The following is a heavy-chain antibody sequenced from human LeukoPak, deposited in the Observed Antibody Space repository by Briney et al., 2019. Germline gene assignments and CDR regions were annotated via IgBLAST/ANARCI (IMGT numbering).Heavy chain of an antibody. V-gene: IGHV3-30*03. J-gene: IGHJ6*02. CDR1: RFTFSTYG. Sequence: TGGSLRLSCAASRFTFSTYGMHWVRQAPGKGLEWVALISYDGINKYYADSVKGRFTVSRDNYKSTLYLQVNSLRAEATAVYDCARDSDGMSVWGLGTTVTVSS. CDR2: ISYDGINK. CDR3: ARDSDGMSV.